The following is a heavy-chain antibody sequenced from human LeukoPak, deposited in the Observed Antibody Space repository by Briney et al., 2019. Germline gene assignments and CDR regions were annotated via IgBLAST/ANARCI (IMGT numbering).Heavy chain of an antibody. V-gene: IGHV1-2*02. CDR2: IEPNSGRT. Sequence: ASVKVSCKASGYTFTGHYIHWVRQAPGQGLEGMGWIEPNSGRTNYAQNLEGRVTMTRDTSISTAYMELSRLRSDDTAVYYCARGYPLSTTAAGTYFQHWGQGTLVTVSS. CDR3: ARGYPLSTTAAGTYFQH. D-gene: IGHD6-13*01. CDR1: GYTFTGHY. J-gene: IGHJ1*01.